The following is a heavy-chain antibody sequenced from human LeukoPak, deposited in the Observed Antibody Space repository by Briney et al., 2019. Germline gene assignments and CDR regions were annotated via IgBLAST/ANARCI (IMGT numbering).Heavy chain of an antibody. J-gene: IGHJ4*02. CDR1: GFTFSDYG. D-gene: IGHD3-22*01. V-gene: IGHV3-33*01. Sequence: PGGSPRLSCAASGFTFSDYGMHWVRQAPGKGLEWVAVIWYDGSNIYYADSVKGRFTISRDNSKNTLYLQMNSLRAEDTAVYYCARDDSSGYYDLDYWGQGTLVTVSS. CDR2: IWYDGSNI. CDR3: ARDDSSGYYDLDY.